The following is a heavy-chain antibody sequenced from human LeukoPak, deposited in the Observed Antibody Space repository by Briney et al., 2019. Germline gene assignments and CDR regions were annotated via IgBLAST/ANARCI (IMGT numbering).Heavy chain of an antibody. CDR3: ARGGAARWLQLSY. D-gene: IGHD5-24*01. CDR2: IYYSGST. V-gene: IGHV4-59*01. J-gene: IGHJ4*02. Sequence: PSETLSLTCTVSGGSISSYYWSWIRQPPGKGLEWIGYIYYSGSTYYNPSLKSRVTISVDTSKNQFSLKLSSVTAADTAVYYCARGGAARWLQLSYWGQGTLVTVSS. CDR1: GGSISSYY.